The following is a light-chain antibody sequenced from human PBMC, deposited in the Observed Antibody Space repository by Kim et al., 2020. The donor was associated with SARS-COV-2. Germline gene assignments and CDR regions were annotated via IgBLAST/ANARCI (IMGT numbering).Light chain of an antibody. Sequence: SASIGDRVSITCRASQSVDMWLAWYQQRPEKAPKLLIYDATDLKSGVPSMFSGRGSGTEFTLTITSLQPDDFGTYYYQQYSTYSYSLGQGTKLEI. J-gene: IGKJ2*03. V-gene: IGKV1-5*01. CDR3: QQYSTYSYS. CDR1: QSVDMW. CDR2: DAT.